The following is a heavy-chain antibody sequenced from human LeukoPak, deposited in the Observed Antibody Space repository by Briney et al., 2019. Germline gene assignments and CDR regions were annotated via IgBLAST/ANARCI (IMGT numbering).Heavy chain of an antibody. D-gene: IGHD3-22*01. Sequence: GRSLRLSCAASGFTFSNFGMHWVRQAPGKGLEWVAVISYGGSNKYYADSVKGRFTISRDDSKNTLYLQMISLRAEDTAVYYCVRGLLNYYDSSGYWSYFDYWGQGTLVTVSS. CDR1: GFTFSNFG. CDR2: ISYGGSNK. CDR3: VRGLLNYYDSSGYWSYFDY. J-gene: IGHJ4*02. V-gene: IGHV3-30*03.